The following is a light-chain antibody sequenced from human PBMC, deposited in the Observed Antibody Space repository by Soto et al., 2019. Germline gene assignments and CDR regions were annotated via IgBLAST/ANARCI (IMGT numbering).Light chain of an antibody. CDR3: QQYDTSPPMYT. V-gene: IGKV3-20*01. CDR1: QSVDSTY. Sequence: EIVLTQSPGTLSLSPGERATLSCRASQSVDSTYLAWYQQKPDQSPRLLIYATSTRAAGIPDRFSGSGSGTDFTLTISRLEPDDVAVYYCQQYDTSPPMYTLGQETKVEIK. J-gene: IGKJ2*01. CDR2: ATS.